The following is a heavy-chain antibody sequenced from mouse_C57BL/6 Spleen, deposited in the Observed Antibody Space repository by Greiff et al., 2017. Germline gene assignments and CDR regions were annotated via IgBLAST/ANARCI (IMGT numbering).Heavy chain of an antibody. J-gene: IGHJ4*01. CDR3: AIDGYYVDAMDY. CDR1: GYTFTDYN. D-gene: IGHD2-3*01. Sequence: VQLQQSGPELVKPGASVKMSCKASGYTFTDYNMHWVKQSHGKSLEWIGYINPNNGGTSYNQKFKGKATLTVNKSSSTAYMERRSLTSEDSAVYYCAIDGYYVDAMDYWGQGTSVTVSS. CDR2: INPNNGGT. V-gene: IGHV1-22*01.